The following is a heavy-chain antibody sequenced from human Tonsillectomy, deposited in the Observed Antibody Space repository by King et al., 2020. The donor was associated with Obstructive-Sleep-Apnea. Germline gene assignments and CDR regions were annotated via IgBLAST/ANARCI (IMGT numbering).Heavy chain of an antibody. CDR3: ARNLGVAARPDNWFDP. Sequence: VQLQESGPRLVKPSETLSLTCTVSGGSFRSYYWSWIRQSQGKGLEWIGYIHYSGNTNYNPSLKSRVTMSVDTSKNQFSLRLSSLTPADTAVYYCARNLGVAARPDNWFDPWGQGTLVSVSS. CDR1: GGSFRSYY. CDR2: IHYSGNT. D-gene: IGHD6-6*01. J-gene: IGHJ5*02. V-gene: IGHV4-59*01.